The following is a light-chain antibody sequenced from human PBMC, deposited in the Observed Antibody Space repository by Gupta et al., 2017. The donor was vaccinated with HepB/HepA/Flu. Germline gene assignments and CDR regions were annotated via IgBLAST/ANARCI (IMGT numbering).Light chain of an antibody. CDR3: QHYLTYPIT. V-gene: IGKV1-5*03. CDR2: KTS. Sequence: DIQMTQSPSTLSASVGDRITITCRASQSIANQLAWYQQKPEKAPILLIYKTSNLESGVPSRFSGSGSGTEFTLTISSLQPDDFATYYCQHYLTYPITFGQGTRLEIK. J-gene: IGKJ5*01. CDR1: QSIANQ.